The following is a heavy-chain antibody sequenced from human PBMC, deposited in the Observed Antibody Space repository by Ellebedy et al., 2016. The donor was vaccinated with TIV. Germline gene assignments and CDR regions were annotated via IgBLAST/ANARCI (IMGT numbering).Heavy chain of an antibody. Sequence: GESLKISCAASGFTFSNARMNWVRQAPGKGLEWVGRIRSKANSYATAYAASVKGRFTIPRDYSKNTAYLQMNSMETEDTAVYYCTRGSSDSSAYYYGYWGQGTLVTVSS. V-gene: IGHV3-73*01. D-gene: IGHD3-22*01. CDR1: GFTFSNAR. J-gene: IGHJ4*02. CDR3: TRGSSDSSAYYYGY. CDR2: IRSKANSYAT.